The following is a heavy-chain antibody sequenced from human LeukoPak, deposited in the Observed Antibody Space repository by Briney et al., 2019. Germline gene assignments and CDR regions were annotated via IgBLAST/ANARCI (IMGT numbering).Heavy chain of an antibody. CDR1: GFTLRSYA. CDR2: ISYDGSNK. J-gene: IGHJ4*02. CDR3: ARDYDAAFDY. V-gene: IGHV3-30*04. Sequence: GGSLTLSCPASGFTLRSYALHWVGQAPGKGLAGVAVISYDGSNKYYADSVKGRFTISRDNSKNTLYLQMNSLRAEDTAVYYCARDYDAAFDYWGQGTLVTVSS. D-gene: IGHD5-12*01.